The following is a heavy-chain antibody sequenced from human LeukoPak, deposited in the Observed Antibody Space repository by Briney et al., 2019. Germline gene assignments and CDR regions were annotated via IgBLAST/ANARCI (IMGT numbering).Heavy chain of an antibody. CDR3: ATGLRSSSGWYVPTSYYYYYGMDV. CDR1: GYTLTELS. V-gene: IGHV1-24*01. D-gene: IGHD6-19*01. CDR2: FDPEDGET. J-gene: IGHJ6*02. Sequence: ASVKVSCKVSGYTLTELSMHWVRQAPGKGLEWMGGFDPEDGETIYAQKFQGRVTMTEDTSTDTAYMALSSLRSEHTAVYYCATGLRSSSGWYVPTSYYYYYGMDVWGQGTTVTVSS.